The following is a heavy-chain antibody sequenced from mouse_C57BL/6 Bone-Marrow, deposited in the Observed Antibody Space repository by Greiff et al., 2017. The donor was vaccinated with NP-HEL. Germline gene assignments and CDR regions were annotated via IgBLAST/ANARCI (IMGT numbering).Heavy chain of an antibody. Sequence: QVQLKQPGAELVKPGASVKLSCKASGYTFTSYWMHWVKQRPGRGLEWIGRIDPNSGGTKYNEKFKSKATLTVDKPSSTAYMQLSSLTSEDSAVYYCARPYSNWYWYFDVWGTGTTVTVSS. D-gene: IGHD2-5*01. J-gene: IGHJ1*03. CDR3: ARPYSNWYWYFDV. CDR2: IDPNSGGT. V-gene: IGHV1-72*01. CDR1: GYTFTSYW.